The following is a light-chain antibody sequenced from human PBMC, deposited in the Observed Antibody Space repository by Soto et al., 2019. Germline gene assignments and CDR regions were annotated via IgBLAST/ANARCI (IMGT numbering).Light chain of an antibody. CDR3: QQYNNWPPIT. CDR2: DAS. CDR1: QSINTK. V-gene: IGKV3-15*01. Sequence: IVMRQSPATLSVSPGEGATLSCRASQSINTKIAWYQLKPGQAPRLLIYDASIRATGIPARFSGSGSGTEFTLIISSLQSEDSAVYYCQQYNNWPPITFGQGTRLEIK. J-gene: IGKJ5*01.